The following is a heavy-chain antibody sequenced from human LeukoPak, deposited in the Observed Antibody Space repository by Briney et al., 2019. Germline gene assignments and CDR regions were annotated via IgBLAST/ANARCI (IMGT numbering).Heavy chain of an antibody. CDR2: IIHTGVDT. CDR3: VRDPFDSSGHDQGAY. D-gene: IGHD3-22*01. Sequence: GGALRLSCAASGFTVSNYHINWVRQAPGWGLGWVAAIIHTGVDTYYADSVKGRFTLSRDNSKNMVYLQMNSLRVDDTAVYYCVRDPFDSSGHDQGAYWGQGALVTVSS. CDR1: GFTVSNYH. J-gene: IGHJ4*02. V-gene: IGHV3-23*01.